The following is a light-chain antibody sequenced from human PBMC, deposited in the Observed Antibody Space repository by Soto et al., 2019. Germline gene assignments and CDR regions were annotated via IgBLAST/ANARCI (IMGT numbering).Light chain of an antibody. CDR2: GAS. CDR3: QQYNKWPRT. CDR1: QSVIIH. Sequence: EIVMTQSPATLSVSPGERATLSCRASQSVIIHLAWYQQKPGQAPRLLIYGASTRATGIPAKFSGSGSGTEFTLTISSLQPEDFAVYYCQQYNKWPRTFGQGTKV. J-gene: IGKJ1*01. V-gene: IGKV3D-15*01.